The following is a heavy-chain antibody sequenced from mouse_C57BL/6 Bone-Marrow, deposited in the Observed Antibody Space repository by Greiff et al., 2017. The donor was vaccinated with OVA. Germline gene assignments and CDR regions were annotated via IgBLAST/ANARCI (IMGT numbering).Heavy chain of an antibody. CDR3: DMMVTHLDY. Sequence: VQLQQPGAELVKPGASVKLSCKASGYTFTSYWMHWVKQRPGQGLEWIGMIHPNSGSTNYNEKFKSKATLTVDKSSSTAYMQLSSLTSEDAAVYYCDMMVTHLDYWGQGTTLTVSS. J-gene: IGHJ2*01. CDR1: GYTFTSYW. CDR2: IHPNSGST. D-gene: IGHD2-3*01. V-gene: IGHV1-64*01.